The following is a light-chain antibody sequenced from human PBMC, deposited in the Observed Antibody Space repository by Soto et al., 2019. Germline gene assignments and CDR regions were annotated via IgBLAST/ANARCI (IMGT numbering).Light chain of an antibody. V-gene: IGLV2-14*01. CDR1: DVGPYNS. Sequence: QSVLTQPASVSCSPGQSITIACSDVGPYNSVSWYQHHRGKAPKLIIYEVKNRPSGVSNRFSGSRSGNTASLTISGLQTEDDSDYYCSSYTSANTLIFGGGTKVTVL. CDR2: EVK. J-gene: IGLJ2*01. CDR3: SSYTSANTLI.